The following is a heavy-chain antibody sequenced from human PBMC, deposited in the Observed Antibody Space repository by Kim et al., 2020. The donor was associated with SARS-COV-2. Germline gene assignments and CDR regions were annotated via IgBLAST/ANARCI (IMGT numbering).Heavy chain of an antibody. CDR1: GGSFSGYY. V-gene: IGHV4-34*01. Sequence: SETLSLTCAVYGGSFSGYYWSWIRQPPGKGLEWIGEINHSGSTNYNPSLKSRVTISVDTSKNQFSLKLSSVTAADTAVYYCARGIEYSSKFDYWGQGTLVTVSS. D-gene: IGHD6-6*01. CDR3: ARGIEYSSKFDY. CDR2: INHSGST. J-gene: IGHJ4*02.